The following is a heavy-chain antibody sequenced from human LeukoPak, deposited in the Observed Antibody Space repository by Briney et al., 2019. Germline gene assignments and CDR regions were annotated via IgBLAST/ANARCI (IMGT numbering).Heavy chain of an antibody. Sequence: PGGSLRLSCAASGFTFSTYAMHWVRQAPGKGLEWVAVISYDGSNKYYADSVKGRFTSSRDNSKNTLYLQMNSLRAEDTAVYYCARDSGSSARVFDYWGQGTLVTVSS. CDR1: GFTFSTYA. J-gene: IGHJ4*02. CDR2: ISYDGSNK. D-gene: IGHD5-18*01. V-gene: IGHV3-30*04. CDR3: ARDSGSSARVFDY.